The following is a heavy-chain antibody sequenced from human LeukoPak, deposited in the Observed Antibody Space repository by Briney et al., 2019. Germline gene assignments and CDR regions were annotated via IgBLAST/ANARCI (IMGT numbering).Heavy chain of an antibody. D-gene: IGHD3-22*01. J-gene: IGHJ5*02. Sequence: GGSLRLSCAASGFTFSSYGMSWVRQAPGKGLEWVSAISGSGGSTYYADSVKGRFTISRDNSKNTLNLQMNSLRAEDTAVYYCARDLGQYYDTSDNWFDPWGQGTLVTVSS. CDR1: GFTFSSYG. CDR2: ISGSGGST. V-gene: IGHV3-23*01. CDR3: ARDLGQYYDTSDNWFDP.